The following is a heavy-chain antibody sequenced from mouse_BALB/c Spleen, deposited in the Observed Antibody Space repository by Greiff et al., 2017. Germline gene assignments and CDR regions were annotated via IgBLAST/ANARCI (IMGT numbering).Heavy chain of an antibody. J-gene: IGHJ4*01. V-gene: IGHV3-6*02. Sequence: VQLKESGPGLVKPSQSLSLTCSVTGYSITSGYYWNWIRQFPGNKLEWMGYISYDGSNNYNPSLKNRISITRDTSKNQFFLKLNSVTTEDTATYYCARLNGPYAMDYWGQGTSVTVSS. D-gene: IGHD3-1*01. CDR1: GYSITSGYY. CDR3: ARLNGPYAMDY. CDR2: ISYDGSN.